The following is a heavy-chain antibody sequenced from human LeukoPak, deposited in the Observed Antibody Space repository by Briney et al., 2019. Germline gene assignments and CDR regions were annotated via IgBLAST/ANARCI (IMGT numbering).Heavy chain of an antibody. CDR2: ISSSSSYI. Sequence: GGSLRLSCAASGFTFSSYSMNWVRQAPGKGLDWDSSISSSSSYIYYADSVKGRFTISRDNAKNSLYLQMNSLRAEDTAAYYCARDGVSVGIAGPHDYWGQGTLVTVSS. D-gene: IGHD6-13*01. CDR1: GFTFSSYS. CDR3: ARDGVSVGIAGPHDY. V-gene: IGHV3-21*01. J-gene: IGHJ4*02.